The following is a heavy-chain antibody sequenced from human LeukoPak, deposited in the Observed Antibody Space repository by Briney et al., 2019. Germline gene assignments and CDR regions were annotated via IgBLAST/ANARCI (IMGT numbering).Heavy chain of an antibody. Sequence: SETLSLTCTVSGGSIGKTSYYRGWIRQPPGKGLEWIGNIYYSGTTYYNPSLKSRVTISVDTSKNQFSLTLNSVTAADTAVYFCARFKQLGRSFDSWGLGSLVTVSS. CDR2: IYYSGTT. CDR1: GGSIGKTSYY. CDR3: ARFKQLGRSFDS. V-gene: IGHV4-39*07. J-gene: IGHJ4*02. D-gene: IGHD1-1*01.